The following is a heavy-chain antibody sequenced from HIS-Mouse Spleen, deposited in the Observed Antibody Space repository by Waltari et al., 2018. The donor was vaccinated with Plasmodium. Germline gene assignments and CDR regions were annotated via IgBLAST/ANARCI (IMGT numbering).Heavy chain of an antibody. J-gene: IGHJ2*01. Sequence: EVQLVESGGGLVQPGGSLRLSCAATGFTFRRYWMSWVSEAPGEGLEWVANIKQDGSEKYYVDSVKGRFTISRDNAKNSLYLQMNSLRAEDTAVYYCASSWYWYFDLWGRGTLVTVSS. D-gene: IGHD6-13*01. V-gene: IGHV3-7*01. CDR3: ASSWYWYFDL. CDR1: GFTFRRYW. CDR2: IKQDGSEK.